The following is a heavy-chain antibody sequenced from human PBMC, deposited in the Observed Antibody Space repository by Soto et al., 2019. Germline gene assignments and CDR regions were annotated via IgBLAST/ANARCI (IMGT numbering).Heavy chain of an antibody. J-gene: IGHJ4*02. CDR3: AVNDYLDY. V-gene: IGHV3-15*01. CDR2: IKRKSDGGTT. Sequence: GGSLRLSCAASGFTFSDAWMIWVRQAPGKGLEWVGRIKRKSDGGTTDYAAPVKGGFTISRDDSANTLYLQMNSLKTEDTAVYFCAVNDYLDYWSQGALVTAPQ. CDR1: GFTFSDAW.